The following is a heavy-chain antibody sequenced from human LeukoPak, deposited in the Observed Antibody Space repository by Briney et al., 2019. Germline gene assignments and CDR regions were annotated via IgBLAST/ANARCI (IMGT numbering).Heavy chain of an antibody. V-gene: IGHV4-59*01. CDR2: IFYSGST. CDR1: GGSISSYY. Sequence: PSETLSLTCTVSGGSISSYYWSWIRQPPGKGLEWIGYIFYSGSTNYNPSLKSRVTISVDTSKNQFSLKLSSVTAADTAVYYCAKSGTYLGSNAFDIWGQGTMVTVSS. CDR3: AKSGTYLGSNAFDI. J-gene: IGHJ3*02. D-gene: IGHD1-26*01.